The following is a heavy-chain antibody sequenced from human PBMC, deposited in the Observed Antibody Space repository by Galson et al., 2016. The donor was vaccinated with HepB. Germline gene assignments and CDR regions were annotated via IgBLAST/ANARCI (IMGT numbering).Heavy chain of an antibody. Sequence: SVKVSCKASGGTFRGYAINWVRQAPGQGLEWMGGIIPVFGTASYAPKFRGRVTITADESTSSAYMELTSLGAAATAVYYCARRSHSGSFYHPFDYWGQGTPVTVSS. CDR2: IIPVFGTA. J-gene: IGHJ4*02. D-gene: IGHD1-26*01. V-gene: IGHV1-69*13. CDR3: ARRSHSGSFYHPFDY. CDR1: GGTFRGYA.